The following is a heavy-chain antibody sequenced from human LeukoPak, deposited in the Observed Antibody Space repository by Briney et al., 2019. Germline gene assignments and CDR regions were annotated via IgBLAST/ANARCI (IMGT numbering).Heavy chain of an antibody. J-gene: IGHJ6*02. CDR3: ARGGLSRYGSGFLYYYYGMDV. D-gene: IGHD3-10*01. CDR1: GYTFTSYG. V-gene: IGHV1-18*01. CDR2: ISAYNGNT. Sequence: ASVKVSCKASGYTFTSYGISWVRQAPGQGLEWMGWISAYNGNTNYAQKLQGRVTMTTDTSTSTAYMELRSPRSDDTAVYYCARGGLSRYGSGFLYYYYGMDVWGQGTTVTVSS.